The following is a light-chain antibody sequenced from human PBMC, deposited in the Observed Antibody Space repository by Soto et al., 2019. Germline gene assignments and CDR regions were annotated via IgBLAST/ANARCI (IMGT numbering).Light chain of an antibody. CDR2: TTS. V-gene: IGKV1-39*01. Sequence: DIQMTPSPSTLSSSVGDTVTITCRPSQFISTYLNWYQQKPGKAPNLLIYTTSSLHSGVPSRFSGSGSGTDFTLTISSLQPEDFATYYCQQSYSTLAITFGQGTRLGL. J-gene: IGKJ5*01. CDR3: QQSYSTLAIT. CDR1: QFISTY.